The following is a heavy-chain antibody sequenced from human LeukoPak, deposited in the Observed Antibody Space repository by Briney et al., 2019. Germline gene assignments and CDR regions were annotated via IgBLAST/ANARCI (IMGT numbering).Heavy chain of an antibody. CDR2: INQDGTEK. V-gene: IGHV3-7*01. J-gene: IGHJ4*02. Sequence: PGESLRLSCAASGFTFSRYWMSWVRQAPGKGLEWVANINQDGTEKTYVDSVKGRFTISRDNANNSLYLHMTGLRAEDTAVYYCARELRTFDSWGQGTLVTVSS. D-gene: IGHD3-16*01. CDR3: ARELRTFDS. CDR1: GFTFSRYW.